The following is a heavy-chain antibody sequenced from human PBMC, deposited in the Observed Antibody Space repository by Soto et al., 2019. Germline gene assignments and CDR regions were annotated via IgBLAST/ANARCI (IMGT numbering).Heavy chain of an antibody. CDR3: ARSGPYSGSYEHYYYGMDV. Sequence: SETLSLTCTVSGGSISSSSYYWGWIRQPPGKGLEWIGSIYYSGSTYYNPSLKSRVTISVDTSKNQFSLKLSSVTAADTAVYYCARSGPYSGSYEHYYYGMDVWGQGTTVTVSS. J-gene: IGHJ6*02. D-gene: IGHD1-26*01. CDR1: GGSISSSSYY. V-gene: IGHV4-39*01. CDR2: IYYSGST.